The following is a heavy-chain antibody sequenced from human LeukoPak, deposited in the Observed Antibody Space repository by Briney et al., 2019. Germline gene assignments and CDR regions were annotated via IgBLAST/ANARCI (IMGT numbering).Heavy chain of an antibody. V-gene: IGHV3-66*04. CDR1: GFDVSSSY. D-gene: IGHD3-10*01. J-gene: IGHJ6*02. CDR2: MYSGGTT. Sequence: GGSLRLSCAVSGFDVSSSYVNWVRQAPGKGLEQVAVMYSGGTTYYSDSVKGRFTISRDNSKNTVSLQINSLRVEDTAMYYCARLEVARGVMLGLDVWGQGTTVTVSS. CDR3: ARLEVARGVMLGLDV.